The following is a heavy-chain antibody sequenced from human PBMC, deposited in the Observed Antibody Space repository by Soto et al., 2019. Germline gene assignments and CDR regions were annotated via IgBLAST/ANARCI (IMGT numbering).Heavy chain of an antibody. Sequence: PSETLSLTCAVSGGSISSGGYSWSWIRQPPGKGLEWIGYIYHSGSTYYNPSLKSRVTISVDRSKNQFSLKLSSVTAADTAVYYCARAPIECSSTSCSQIDAFDIWGQGTMVTVSS. CDR2: IYHSGST. J-gene: IGHJ3*02. D-gene: IGHD2-2*01. CDR1: GGSISSGGYS. CDR3: ARAPIECSSTSCSQIDAFDI. V-gene: IGHV4-30-2*01.